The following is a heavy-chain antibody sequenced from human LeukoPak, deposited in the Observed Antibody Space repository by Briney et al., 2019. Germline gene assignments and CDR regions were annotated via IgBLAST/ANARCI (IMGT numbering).Heavy chain of an antibody. Sequence: SETLSLTCTVSGGSINNYYWSWLRQPAGKGLEWIGHIYTSGNTNYNYNPSLKSRVSMSIDTSKNQFSLKLSSVAAADTAFYYCATYSSASDAFDIWGQGTKVTVSS. CDR3: ATYSSASDAFDI. CDR1: GGSINNYY. CDR2: IYTSGNTNY. V-gene: IGHV4-4*07. J-gene: IGHJ3*02. D-gene: IGHD6-19*01.